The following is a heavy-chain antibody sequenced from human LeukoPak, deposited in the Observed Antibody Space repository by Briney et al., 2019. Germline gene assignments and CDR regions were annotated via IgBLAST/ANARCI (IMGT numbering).Heavy chain of an antibody. CDR2: ISAYNGNT. D-gene: IGHD2-21*01. J-gene: IGHJ4*02. CDR3: ASGCGGDCYSEFDY. CDR1: GYTFTSYG. V-gene: IGHV1-18*01. Sequence: GASMKVSCKASGYTFTSYGISWVRQAPGQGLEWMGWISAYNGNTNYAQKLQGRVTMTTDTSTSTAYMELRSLRSDDTAVYYCASGCGGDCYSEFDYWGQGTLVTVSS.